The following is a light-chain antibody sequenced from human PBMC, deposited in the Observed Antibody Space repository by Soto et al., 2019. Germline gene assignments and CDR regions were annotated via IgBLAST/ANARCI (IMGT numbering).Light chain of an antibody. Sequence: EIVLTHSPATLSFSPGERSTLSCIAIQSFSTYLASYQQKPGQAASLLIYYSSNRATGIPASFNGSGSGKDLTLTISRIEPADFAVYSCQKRDNWPQLTFGGGNKVDIK. CDR3: QKRDNWPQLT. J-gene: IGKJ4*01. V-gene: IGKV3-11*01. CDR2: YSS. CDR1: QSFSTY.